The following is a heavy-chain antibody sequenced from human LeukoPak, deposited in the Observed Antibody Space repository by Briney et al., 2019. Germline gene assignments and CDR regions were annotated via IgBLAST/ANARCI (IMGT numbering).Heavy chain of an antibody. CDR3: ARGCEPHNWFDP. J-gene: IGHJ5*02. CDR2: IIPIFGTA. Sequence: SVKVSCKASGGTFSSYAISWVRQAPGQGLEWMGGIIPIFGTANYAQKFQGRVTITADESTSTAYMELSSLRSEDTAVYYCARGCEPHNWFDPWGQGTPVTVSS. CDR1: GGTFSSYA. D-gene: IGHD4/OR15-4a*01. V-gene: IGHV1-69*13.